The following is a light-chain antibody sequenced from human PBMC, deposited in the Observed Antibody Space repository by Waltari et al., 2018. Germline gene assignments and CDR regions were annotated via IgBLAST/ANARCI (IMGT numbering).Light chain of an antibody. CDR1: QGISSF. CDR2: GAS. CDR3: QQTNSYQLT. Sequence: DIQLTQSPSFLSASVGGRVTIPCRASQGISSFLAWYQQKPGKAPKLLIYGASTLQSGVSGRFSCGGSGTEFTLTIISLQPEDFATYYCQQTNSYQLTFGGGTKVEI. V-gene: IGKV1-9*01. J-gene: IGKJ4*01.